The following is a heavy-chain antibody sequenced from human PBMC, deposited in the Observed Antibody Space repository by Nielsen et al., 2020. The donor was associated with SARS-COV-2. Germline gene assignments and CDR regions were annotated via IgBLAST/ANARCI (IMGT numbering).Heavy chain of an antibody. CDR2: ISGSGGST. CDR1: GFTFSSYA. J-gene: IGHJ6*02. V-gene: IGHV3-23*01. D-gene: IGHD2-21*02. CDR3: AKKGAGCGGDCYSGGYYYGMDV. Sequence: GGSLRLSCAASGFTFSSYAMSWVRQAPGKGLEWVSAISGSGGSTYYADSVKGRFTISRDNSKNTLYLQMNSLRAEDTAVYYCAKKGAGCGGDCYSGGYYYGMDVWGQGTTVTVSS.